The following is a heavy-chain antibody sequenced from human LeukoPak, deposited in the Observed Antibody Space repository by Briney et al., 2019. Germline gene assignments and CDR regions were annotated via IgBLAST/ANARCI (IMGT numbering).Heavy chain of an antibody. J-gene: IGHJ6*03. CDR1: GFTFSSYG. Sequence: GGSLRLSCAASGFTFSSYGMHWVRQAPGKGLEWVAFIRYDGTNKYYADSVKGRFTISRDNFKNTLYLKMNNLRAEDTAVYYCARDYYGSGSPDYYYYYYYMDVWGKGTTVTISS. CDR3: ARDYYGSGSPDYYYYYYYMDV. CDR2: IRYDGTNK. D-gene: IGHD3-10*01. V-gene: IGHV3-30*02.